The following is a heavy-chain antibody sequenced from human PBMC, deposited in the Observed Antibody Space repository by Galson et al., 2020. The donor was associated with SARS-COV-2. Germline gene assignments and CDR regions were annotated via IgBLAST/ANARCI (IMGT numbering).Heavy chain of an antibody. CDR2: IYYSGST. V-gene: IGHV4-59*01. D-gene: IGHD3-10*01. J-gene: IGHJ5*02. CDR3: ARDHPELLWFGELPGRFDP. Sequence: ETSETLSLPCTVSGGSISSYYWSWIRQPPGKGLEWIGYIYYSGSTNYNPSLKSRVTISVDTSKNQFSLKLSSVTAADTAVYYCARDHPELLWFGELPGRFDPWGQGTLVTVSS. CDR1: GGSISSYY.